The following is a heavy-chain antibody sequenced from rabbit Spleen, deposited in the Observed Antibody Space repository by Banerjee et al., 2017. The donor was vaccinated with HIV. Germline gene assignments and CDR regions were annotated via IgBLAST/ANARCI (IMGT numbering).Heavy chain of an antibody. V-gene: IGHV1S45*01. CDR2: IDAGSSGFT. J-gene: IGHJ4*01. CDR1: GVSFSGDSY. Sequence: EQLEESGGDLVQPEGSLTLTCKASGVSFSGDSYMCWVRQAPGKGLEWIACIDAGSSGFTYFATWAKGRFTISKTSSTTVTLQMTSLTAADTATYFCVRDQAGDADYGPYYLNLWGPGTLVTVS. D-gene: IGHD2-1*01. CDR3: VRDQAGDADYGPYYLNL.